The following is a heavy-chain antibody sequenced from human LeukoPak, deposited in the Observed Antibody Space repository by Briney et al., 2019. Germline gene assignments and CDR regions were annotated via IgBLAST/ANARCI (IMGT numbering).Heavy chain of an antibody. J-gene: IGHJ4*02. Sequence: ASVKVSCKASGYTFTGYYMHWVRQAPGQGLEWMGRINPNSGSTNYAQKFQGRVTTTSDTSISTAYMGLSRLRSDDTAVYYCARVLAGDYLDYWGQGTLVTVSS. V-gene: IGHV1-2*01. CDR1: GYTFTGYY. D-gene: IGHD4-17*01. CDR3: ARVLAGDYLDY. CDR2: INPNSGST.